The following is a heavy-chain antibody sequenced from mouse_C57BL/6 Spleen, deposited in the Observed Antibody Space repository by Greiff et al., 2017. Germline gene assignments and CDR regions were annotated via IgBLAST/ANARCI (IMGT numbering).Heavy chain of an antibody. CDR3: ARDNWDRWYFDV. CDR2: INYDGSST. J-gene: IGHJ1*03. V-gene: IGHV5-16*01. CDR1: GFTFSDYY. Sequence: EVQLVESEGGLVQPGSSMKLSCTASGFTFSDYYMAWVRQVPEKGLEWVANINYDGSSTYYLDSLKSRFIISRDNAKNILYLQMSSLKSEDTATYYCARDNWDRWYFDVWGTGTTVTVSS. D-gene: IGHD4-1*01.